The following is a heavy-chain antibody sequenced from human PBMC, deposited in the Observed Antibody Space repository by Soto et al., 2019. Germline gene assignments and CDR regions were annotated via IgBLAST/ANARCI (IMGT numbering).Heavy chain of an antibody. J-gene: IGHJ6*02. D-gene: IGHD2-21*01. CDR2: MYNTGST. CDR1: GGSISGYY. CDR3: ARDLWGYCGTDCVPLDV. V-gene: IGHV4-59*01. Sequence: SETLSLTCTVSGGSISGYYWSWIRQPPGKGLEWIGYMYNTGSTVYNPSFKSRVTISVDTSKNQFSLKLNSVTAADTAVYYCARDLWGYCGTDCVPLDVLGQGTTVT.